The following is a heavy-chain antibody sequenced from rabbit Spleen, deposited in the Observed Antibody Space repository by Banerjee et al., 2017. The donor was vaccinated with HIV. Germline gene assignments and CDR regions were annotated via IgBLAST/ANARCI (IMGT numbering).Heavy chain of an antibody. CDR1: GFSFDTTYY. CDR2: INAVTGRP. J-gene: IGHJ4*01. CDR3: ARDAAGREDFNL. Sequence: QEQLVESGGGLVQPEGSLTLTCTASGFSFDTTYYMCWVRQAPGKGLEWIACINAVTGRPVYANWAKGRFTFSKTSSTTVTLQMTSLTAADTATYFCARDAAGREDFNLWGQGTLVTVS. V-gene: IGHV1S45*01. D-gene: IGHD4-2*01.